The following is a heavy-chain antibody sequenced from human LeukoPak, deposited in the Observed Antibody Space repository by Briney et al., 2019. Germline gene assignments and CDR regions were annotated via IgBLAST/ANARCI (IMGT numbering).Heavy chain of an antibody. J-gene: IGHJ4*02. V-gene: IGHV1-2*02. Sequence: ASVKVSCKASGYTFTGYYMHWVRQAPGQGLEWMGWINPNSGGTNYAQKFQGRVTMTRDTSISTAYMELSRLRSDDTAVYCCARGDSSGWYSFDYWGQGTLVTVSS. CDR1: GYTFTGYY. D-gene: IGHD6-19*01. CDR3: ARGDSSGWYSFDY. CDR2: INPNSGGT.